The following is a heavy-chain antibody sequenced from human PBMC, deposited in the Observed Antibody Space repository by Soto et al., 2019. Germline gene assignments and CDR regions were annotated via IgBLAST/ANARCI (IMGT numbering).Heavy chain of an antibody. J-gene: IGHJ3*02. CDR1: GYTFTRIG. V-gene: IGHV1-18*04. CDR2: ISAYNGNT. CDR3: ASDRGYRGKSDDFDI. D-gene: IGHD1-26*01. Sequence: VHLVQSGVEVKKPVVSVKVSCKASGYTFTRIGISCMRPAPGPELEWMGWISAYNGNTNYAQKLQGRVTMTTDTSTSTAYMKLRSHRSDDTAVYYCASDRGYRGKSDDFDIWGQGTMVTVSS.